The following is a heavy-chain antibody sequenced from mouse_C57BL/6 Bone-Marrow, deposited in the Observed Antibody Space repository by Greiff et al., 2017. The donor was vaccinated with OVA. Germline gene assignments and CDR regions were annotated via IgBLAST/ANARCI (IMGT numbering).Heavy chain of an antibody. CDR3: AREDRFDY. Sequence: EVQLVESGGGLVKPGGSLTLSCAASGFTFSDYGMHWVRHAPEKGLEWVAYISSGSSTIYYADTVKGRFTIYRDNAKNTLFLQMTSLRAEDTAMYYCAREDRFDYWGQGTTLTVSS. CDR1: GFTFSDYG. J-gene: IGHJ2*01. CDR2: ISSGSSTI. V-gene: IGHV5-17*01. D-gene: IGHD2-14*01.